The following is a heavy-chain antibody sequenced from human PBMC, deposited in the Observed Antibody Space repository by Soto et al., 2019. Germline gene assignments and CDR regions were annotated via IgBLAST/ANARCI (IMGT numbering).Heavy chain of an antibody. CDR2: INPNSGGT. J-gene: IGHJ5*02. CDR1: GYTFTGYY. V-gene: IGHV1-2*04. D-gene: IGHD3-10*01. CDR3: ARVHYYGSGKNWFDP. Sequence: ASVKVSCKASGYTFTGYYMHWVRQAPGQGLEWMGWINPNSGGTNYAQKFQGWVTMTRDTSISTAYMELSRLRSDDTAVYYCARVHYYGSGKNWFDPWGQGTLVTVSS.